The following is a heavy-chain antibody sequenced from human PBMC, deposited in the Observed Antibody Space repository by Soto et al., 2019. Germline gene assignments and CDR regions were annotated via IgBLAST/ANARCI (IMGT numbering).Heavy chain of an antibody. J-gene: IGHJ4*02. D-gene: IGHD1-7*01. CDR1: GFTVSYFG. CDR3: ARDWAWNYDY. Sequence: QVQLVESGGGVVQPGRSLRLSCAASGFTVSYFGLHWVRQAPGKGLEWVAFISSDGGKAYYADSMKGRFTISRDNSKNTLDLQMNSLKPEDTAVYYCARDWAWNYDYWGQGTLVTVSS. CDR2: ISSDGGKA. V-gene: IGHV3-30-3*01.